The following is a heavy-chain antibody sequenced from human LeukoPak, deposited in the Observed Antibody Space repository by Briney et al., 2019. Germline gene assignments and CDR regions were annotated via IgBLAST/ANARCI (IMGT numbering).Heavy chain of an antibody. D-gene: IGHD5/OR15-5a*01. V-gene: IGHV4-34*01. Sequence: PPETLSLTCTVSGGSFSGHYCSWIRQPPGKGLEWIGEITHSGSTNYNTSLKSRVTISVDTSETQFSLKLSSVTAADTAVYYCARGLVVSTISTYYYYGMDVWGQGTTVTVSS. CDR3: ARGLVVSTISTYYYYGMDV. CDR1: GGSFSGHY. J-gene: IGHJ6*02. CDR2: ITHSGST.